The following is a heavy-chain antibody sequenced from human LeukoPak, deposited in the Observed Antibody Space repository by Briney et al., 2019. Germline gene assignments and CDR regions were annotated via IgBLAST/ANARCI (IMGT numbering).Heavy chain of an antibody. V-gene: IGHV4-59*01. CDR1: GGSFSGYY. CDR3: ARAGGYDILTTYYYYYMDV. CDR2: IYYSGST. J-gene: IGHJ6*03. D-gene: IGHD3-9*01. Sequence: PSETLSLTCAVYGGSFSGYYWSWIRQPPGKGLEWIGYIYYSGSTNYNPSLKSRVTISVDTSKNQFSLKLSSVTAADTAVYYCARAGGYDILTTYYYYYMDVWGKGTTVTISS.